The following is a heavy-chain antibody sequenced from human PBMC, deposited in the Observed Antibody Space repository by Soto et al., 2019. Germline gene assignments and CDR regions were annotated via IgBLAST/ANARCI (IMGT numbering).Heavy chain of an antibody. CDR2: IFSSGST. V-gene: IGHV4-59*12. CDR1: GGSISNYY. Sequence: SETLSLTCTVSGGSISNYYWSWIRQPPGKGLQWIGYIFSSGSTNYNPSLKSRVTISVNTSKNQFSLKLTSVTAADTAVYYCARDKITGLFDYWGQGTLVTVSS. J-gene: IGHJ4*02. CDR3: ARDKITGLFDY. D-gene: IGHD2-8*02.